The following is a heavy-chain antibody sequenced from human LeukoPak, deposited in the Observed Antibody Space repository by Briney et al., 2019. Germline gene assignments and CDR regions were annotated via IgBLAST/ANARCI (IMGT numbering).Heavy chain of an antibody. CDR3: ARGGYSSSWYDAVDY. CDR1: GGSISSGDYY. J-gene: IGHJ4*02. V-gene: IGHV4-30-4*08. D-gene: IGHD6-13*01. Sequence: PSETLSLTCTVSGGSISSGDYYWSWIRQPPGKGLEWIGYIYYSGSTYYNPSLKSRVTISVDTSKNQFSLKLSSVTAADTAVYYCARGGYSSSWYDAVDYWGQGTLVTVSS. CDR2: IYYSGST.